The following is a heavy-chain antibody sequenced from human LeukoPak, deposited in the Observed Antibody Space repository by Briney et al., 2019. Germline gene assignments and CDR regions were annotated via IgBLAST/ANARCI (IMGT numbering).Heavy chain of an antibody. CDR3: SRENWVFDY. D-gene: IGHD7-27*01. V-gene: IGHV4-38-2*02. J-gene: IGHJ4*02. Sequence: SEXXSLTCVVSGYSISSGYHWGWMRQRPGKGLEWIGRMYRSGSTNYNRSLKRGETITVDTEKNKIYLKERTVTEGDRAMYYCSRENWVFDYWGQGILVTVSS. CDR1: GYSISSGYH. CDR2: MYRSGST.